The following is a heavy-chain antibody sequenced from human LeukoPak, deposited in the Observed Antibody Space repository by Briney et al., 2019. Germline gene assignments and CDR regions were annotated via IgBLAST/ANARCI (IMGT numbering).Heavy chain of an antibody. CDR1: GFTFSSYE. V-gene: IGHV3-48*03. CDR2: ISSSGSTI. CDR3: AREDSSGLDY. J-gene: IGHJ4*02. Sequence: GGSLRLSCAASGFTFSSYEMNWVRQAPGKGLEWVSYISSSGSTIYYADSVKGRFTISRDNAKNSLYLQMNSLRAEDTAIYYCAREDSSGLDYWGQGTLVTASS. D-gene: IGHD6-19*01.